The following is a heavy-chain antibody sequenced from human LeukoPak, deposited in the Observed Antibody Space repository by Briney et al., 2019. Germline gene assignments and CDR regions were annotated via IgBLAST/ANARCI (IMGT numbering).Heavy chain of an antibody. V-gene: IGHV4-59*01. D-gene: IGHD3-22*01. CDR3: AKVGDYYDSTTEGAFDI. Sequence: PSETLSLTCTVSGGSISSYYWSCIRQPPGQAREGLGYFYYSGSTNYNPSIKSRVTISVATYKTQFSLKLRSVTAADTAVYYCAKVGDYYDSTTEGAFDIWGQGTMVTVSS. J-gene: IGHJ3*02. CDR1: GGSISSYY. CDR2: FYYSGST.